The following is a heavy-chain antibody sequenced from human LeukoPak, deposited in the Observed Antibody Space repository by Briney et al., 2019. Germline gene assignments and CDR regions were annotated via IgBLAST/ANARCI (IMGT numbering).Heavy chain of an antibody. Sequence: GGSLRLSCAASGFTFSSYGMHWVRQAPGKGLEWVAVIWYDGSNKYYADSVKGRFTISRDNSKNTLYLQMNSLRAEDTAVYYCARAQSEVIGDFDIWGQGTMVTVSS. CDR1: GFTFSSYG. V-gene: IGHV3-33*01. D-gene: IGHD3-10*01. J-gene: IGHJ3*02. CDR3: ARAQSEVIGDFDI. CDR2: IWYDGSNK.